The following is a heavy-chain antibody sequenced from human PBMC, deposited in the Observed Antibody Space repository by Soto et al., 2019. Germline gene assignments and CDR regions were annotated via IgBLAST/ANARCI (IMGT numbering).Heavy chain of an antibody. CDR2: IYYSGST. D-gene: IGHD5-12*01. Sequence: QVELQESGPRLVRPSGTLSLTCTVSGDSLTNKKWWTWVRQPPGQGLEWIGEIYYSGSTSYNPSLKCRVTMSMVLSRNILSLSLRSVIAADTAVYSCASGPWTAQNTSLDSWGEGTLVTVSS. V-gene: IGHV4-4*02. CDR1: GDSLTNKKW. CDR3: ASGPWTAQNTSLDS. J-gene: IGHJ4*02.